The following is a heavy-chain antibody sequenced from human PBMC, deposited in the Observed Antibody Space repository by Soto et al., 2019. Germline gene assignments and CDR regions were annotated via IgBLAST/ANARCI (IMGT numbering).Heavy chain of an antibody. J-gene: IGHJ4*02. D-gene: IGHD6-19*01. CDR2: INHSGST. Sequence: QVQLQQWGAGLLKPSETLSLTCAVYGGSFSGYYWSWIRQPPGKGLEWIGEINHSGSTNYNPSLTSRVTISVDTSKNQFSLKLSSVTAADTAVYYCARGKPIGPKVAVAGNRLFDYWGQGTLVTVSS. CDR3: ARGKPIGPKVAVAGNRLFDY. CDR1: GGSFSGYY. V-gene: IGHV4-34*01.